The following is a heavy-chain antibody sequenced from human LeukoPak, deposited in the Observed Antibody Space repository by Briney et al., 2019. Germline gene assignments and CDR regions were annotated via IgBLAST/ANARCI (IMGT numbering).Heavy chain of an antibody. J-gene: IGHJ3*02. Sequence: GGSLRLSCAASGSTFSSYSMNWVRQAPGKGLEWVSSISSSSSYIYYADSVKGRFTISRDNAKNSLYLQMNSLRAEDTAVYYCARDGLHLGLGAFDIWGQGTMVTVSS. CDR1: GSTFSSYS. V-gene: IGHV3-21*01. CDR2: ISSSSSYI. D-gene: IGHD3-16*01. CDR3: ARDGLHLGLGAFDI.